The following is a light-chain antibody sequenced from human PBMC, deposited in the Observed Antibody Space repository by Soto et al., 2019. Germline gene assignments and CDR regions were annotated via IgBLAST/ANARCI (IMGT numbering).Light chain of an antibody. Sequence: EIVLTQSPATLSLSPGERATLSCRASQSVSTYLARYQQKPGQAPRLLIYDASKRATGIPVRFSGSGSGTDFTLTITSLEPEDFGVYYCQQRSNWPPTWTFGQGTKVDIK. CDR1: QSVSTY. CDR2: DAS. V-gene: IGKV3-11*01. J-gene: IGKJ1*01. CDR3: QQRSNWPPTWT.